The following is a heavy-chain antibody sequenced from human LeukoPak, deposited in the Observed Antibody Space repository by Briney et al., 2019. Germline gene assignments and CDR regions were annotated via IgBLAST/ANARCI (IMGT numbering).Heavy chain of an antibody. Sequence: SETLSLTCAVYGGSFSGYYWSWIRQPPGKGVEWIGEINHSGSTNYNPSLKSRVTISVDTSKNQFSLKLSSVTAADTAVYYCARGRRGAAARTSRSLDIWGQGTMVTVSS. CDR2: INHSGST. CDR3: ARGRRGAAARTSRSLDI. CDR1: GGSFSGYY. D-gene: IGHD6-13*01. V-gene: IGHV4-34*01. J-gene: IGHJ3*02.